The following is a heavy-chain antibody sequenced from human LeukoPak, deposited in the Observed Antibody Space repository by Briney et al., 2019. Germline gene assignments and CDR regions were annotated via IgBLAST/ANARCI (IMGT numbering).Heavy chain of an antibody. J-gene: IGHJ4*02. D-gene: IGHD2-8*02. CDR2: ISSSSSTI. V-gene: IGHV3-48*01. CDR1: GFTFSSYG. Sequence: GGSLRLSCAASGFTFSSYGMTWVRQAPGKGLEWVSYISSSSSTIYYADSVKGRFTISRDNSKNTLYLQMNSLRAEDTAVYYCAKDSTRGYRWFGHKYYFDYWGQGTLVTVSS. CDR3: AKDSTRGYRWFGHKYYFDY.